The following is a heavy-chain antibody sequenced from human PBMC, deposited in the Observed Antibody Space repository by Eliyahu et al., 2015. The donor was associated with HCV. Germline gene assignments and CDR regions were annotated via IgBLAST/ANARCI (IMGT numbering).Heavy chain of an antibody. CDR3: ARAAIKGGSYDY. V-gene: IGHV1-69*04. CDR2: IIPILGIA. Sequence: SGAEVKKPGSSVKVSCKASGGTFSSYAISWVRQAPGQGLEWMGRIIPILGIANYAQKFQGRVTITADKSTSTAYMELSSLRSEDTAVYYCARAAIKGGSYDYWGQGTLVTVSS. J-gene: IGHJ4*02. D-gene: IGHD1-26*01. CDR1: GGTFSSYA.